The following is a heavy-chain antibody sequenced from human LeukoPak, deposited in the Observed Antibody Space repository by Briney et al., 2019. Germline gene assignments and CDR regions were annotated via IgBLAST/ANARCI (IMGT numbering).Heavy chain of an antibody. J-gene: IGHJ4*02. CDR2: IYYSGST. CDR1: GGSISSGDYY. D-gene: IGHD5-24*01. CDR3: ASRDGYNSGFDY. V-gene: IGHV4-30-4*08. Sequence: SETLSLTCTVSGGSISSGDYYWSWIRQPPGKGLGWIGYIYYSGSTYYNPSLKSRVTISVDTSKNQFSLKLSSVTAADTAVYYCASRDGYNSGFDYWGQGTLVTVSS.